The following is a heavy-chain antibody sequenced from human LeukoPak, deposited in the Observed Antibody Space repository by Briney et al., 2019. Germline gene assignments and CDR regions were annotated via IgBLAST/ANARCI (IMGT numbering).Heavy chain of an antibody. CDR2: INWNGGST. D-gene: IGHD6-13*01. Sequence: GGSLRLSCAASGFTFSSSWMHWVRQALGKGLEWVSGINWNGGSTGYADSVKGRFTISRDNAKNSLYLQMNSLRAEDTALYHCARAGIAAAGYWYFDLWGRGTLVTVSS. CDR1: GFTFSSSW. V-gene: IGHV3-20*01. J-gene: IGHJ2*01. CDR3: ARAGIAAAGYWYFDL.